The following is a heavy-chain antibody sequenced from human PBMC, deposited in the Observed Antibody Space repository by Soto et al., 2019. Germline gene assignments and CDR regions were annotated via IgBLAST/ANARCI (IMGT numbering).Heavy chain of an antibody. V-gene: IGHV4-30-2*01. CDR2: IYHSGST. Sequence: SETLSLTCAVSGGSISSGGYSWGWIRQPPGKGLEWIGYIYHSGSTYYNPSLKSRVTISVDRSKNQFSLKLSSVTAADTAVYYCAGSLGELSNWFDPWGQGTLVTVSS. D-gene: IGHD3-16*02. CDR1: GGSISSGGYS. J-gene: IGHJ5*02. CDR3: AGSLGELSNWFDP.